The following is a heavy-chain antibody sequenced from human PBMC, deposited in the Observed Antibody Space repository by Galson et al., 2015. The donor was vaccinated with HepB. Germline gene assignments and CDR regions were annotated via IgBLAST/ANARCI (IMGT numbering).Heavy chain of an antibody. CDR2: ISPYNGNT. Sequence: SVKVSCKASDYTFTSYCMSWVRQAPGQGLEWMGWISPYNGNTNYAQKLQGRVNMTTDSSIITAYMELTNLRSDDTAIYYCARQDSMVPVVAYWGQGTLVTVSS. V-gene: IGHV1-18*04. D-gene: IGHD3-10*01. CDR1: DYTFTSYC. J-gene: IGHJ4*02. CDR3: ARQDSMVPVVAY.